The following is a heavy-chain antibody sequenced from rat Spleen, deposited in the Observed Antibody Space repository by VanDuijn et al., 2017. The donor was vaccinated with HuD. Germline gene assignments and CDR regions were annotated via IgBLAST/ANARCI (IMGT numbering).Heavy chain of an antibody. CDR1: GYSITSSYR. V-gene: IGHV3-3*01. J-gene: IGHJ3*01. Sequence: EVQLQESGPGLVKPSQSLSLTCSVTGYSITSSYRWNWIRKFPGNKLEWMGYINSAGSTNYNPSLKSRISITRDTSKNQFFLQVNSVSTEDTATYYCARSDGTHYYLPFADWGQGTLVTVSS. D-gene: IGHD1-12*02. CDR3: ARSDGTHYYLPFAD. CDR2: INSAGST.